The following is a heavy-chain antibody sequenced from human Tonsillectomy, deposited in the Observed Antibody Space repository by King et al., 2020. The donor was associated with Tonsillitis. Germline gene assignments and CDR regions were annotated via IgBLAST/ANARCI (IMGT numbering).Heavy chain of an antibody. Sequence: TLKESGPTLVKPTQTLTLTCTFSGFSLNTGGVGVGWIRQPPGKALEWLALIYWNDDKRYSPSLKSRLTITKDTSKNQAVLTMTNMDPVDTATYYCAHRRGLLSHNWFDPWGQGTLVTVSS. CDR1: GFSLNTGGVG. CDR2: IYWNDDK. V-gene: IGHV2-5*01. CDR3: AHRRGLLSHNWFDP. J-gene: IGHJ5*02.